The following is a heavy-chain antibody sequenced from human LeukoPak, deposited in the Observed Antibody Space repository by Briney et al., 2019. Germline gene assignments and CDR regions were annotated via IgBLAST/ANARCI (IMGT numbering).Heavy chain of an antibody. V-gene: IGHV6-1*01. D-gene: IGHD3-10*01. CDR3: ARLAAGYVVRGVQSPDY. J-gene: IGHJ4*02. CDR1: GDSVSSNSAA. Sequence: QTLSLTCAISGDSVSSNSAAWSWIRQSPSRGLEWLGRTYYRSKWYNDYAVSVKSRIIINPDTSKNQFSLKLSSVTAADTAVYYCARLAAGYVVRGVQSPDYWGQGTLVTVSS. CDR2: TYYRSKWYN.